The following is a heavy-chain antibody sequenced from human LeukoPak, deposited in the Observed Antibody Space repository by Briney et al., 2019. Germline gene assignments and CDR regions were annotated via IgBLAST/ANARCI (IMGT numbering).Heavy chain of an antibody. V-gene: IGHV4-34*01. Sequence: SETLSLTCAVYGGSFRNYYWTWIRQPPGQGLEWIGEINHTGSADSNPSLKSRVTTSVDTSKNQISLKLSSVTAADTAVYYCARGYVGFYYGSGTYYYGMDVWGQGTTVTVSS. D-gene: IGHD3-10*01. J-gene: IGHJ6*02. CDR3: ARGYVGFYYGSGTYYYGMDV. CDR1: GGSFRNYY. CDR2: INHTGSA.